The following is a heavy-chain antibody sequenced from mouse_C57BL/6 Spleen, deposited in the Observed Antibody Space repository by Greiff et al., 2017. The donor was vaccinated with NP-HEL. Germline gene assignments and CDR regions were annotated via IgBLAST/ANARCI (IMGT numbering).Heavy chain of an antibody. V-gene: IGHV1-74*01. CDR1: GYTFTSYW. CDR3: AHGNWDGRDYYAMDY. J-gene: IGHJ4*01. CDR2: IHPSDSDT. Sequence: QVQLQQPGAELVKPGASVKVSCKASGYTFTSYWMHWVKQRPGQGLEWIGRIHPSDSDTNYNQKFKGKATLTVDKSSSTAYMQLSTLTSEDSAVYYCAHGNWDGRDYYAMDYWGQGTSVTVSS. D-gene: IGHD4-1*01.